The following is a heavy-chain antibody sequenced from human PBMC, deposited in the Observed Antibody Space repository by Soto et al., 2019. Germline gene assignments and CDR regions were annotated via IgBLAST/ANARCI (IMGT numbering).Heavy chain of an antibody. V-gene: IGHV5-51*01. Sequence: PGEALKISCQTSGYTFTNYWIGWVRQMPGKGLEWLGIINPADSDIRYNPSFEGKVTISVDKSISTAFLQWSSLQAADTATYYCARRGESSEWYIVDIPFESWGQGTLVTVSS. D-gene: IGHD3-22*01. CDR1: GYTFTNYW. CDR2: INPADSDI. J-gene: IGHJ4*02. CDR3: ARRGESSEWYIVDIPFES.